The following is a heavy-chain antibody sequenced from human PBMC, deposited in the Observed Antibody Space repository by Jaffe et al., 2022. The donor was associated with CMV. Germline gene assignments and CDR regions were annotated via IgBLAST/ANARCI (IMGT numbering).Heavy chain of an antibody. Sequence: EVQLVESGGGLVKPGGSLRLSCAASGFTFSSYSMNWVRQAPGKGLEWVSSISSSSSYIYYADSVKGRFTISRDNAKNSLYLQMNSLRAEDTAVYYCARDGGYYDSLSSPRFDYWGQGTLVTVSS. CDR3: ARDGGYYDSLSSPRFDY. D-gene: IGHD3-22*01. J-gene: IGHJ4*02. CDR2: ISSSSSYI. V-gene: IGHV3-21*01. CDR1: GFTFSSYS.